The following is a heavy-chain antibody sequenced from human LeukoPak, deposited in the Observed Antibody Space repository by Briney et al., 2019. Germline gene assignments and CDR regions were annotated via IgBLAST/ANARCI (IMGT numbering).Heavy chain of an antibody. D-gene: IGHD3-22*01. CDR1: GGSISSGDYY. Sequence: SETLSLTCTVSGGSISSGDYYWSWIRQPPGKGLEWIGYIYYSGSTYYNPSLKSRVTISVDTSKNQFSLKLSSVTAADTAVYYCARGGGITMIGGAFDIWGQGTMVTVSS. CDR3: ARGGGITMIGGAFDI. CDR2: IYYSGST. V-gene: IGHV4-30-4*01. J-gene: IGHJ3*02.